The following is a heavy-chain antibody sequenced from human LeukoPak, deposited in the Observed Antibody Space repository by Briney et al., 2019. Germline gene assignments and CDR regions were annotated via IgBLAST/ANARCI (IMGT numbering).Heavy chain of an antibody. CDR3: ARERRERYSSSWYSVGY. V-gene: IGHV4-39*02. D-gene: IGHD6-13*01. J-gene: IGHJ4*02. CDR2: IYYSGST. CDR1: GGSISSSSYY. Sequence: SETLSLTCTVSGGSISSSSYYWGWIRQPPVKGLEWIGSIYYSGSTYYNPSLKSRVTISVDTSKNQFSLKLSSVTAADTAVYYCARERRERYSSSWYSVGYWGQGTLVTVSS.